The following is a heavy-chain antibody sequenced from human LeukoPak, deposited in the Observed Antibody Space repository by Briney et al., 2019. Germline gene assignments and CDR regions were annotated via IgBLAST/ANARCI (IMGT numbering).Heavy chain of an antibody. CDR2: INPNSGGP. CDR3: ARDLGTTGTTDY. D-gene: IGHD1-7*01. Sequence: ASVKVSCKASGYTFTGYYMHWVRQAPGQGLEWMGWINPNSGGPNYAQKFQGRVTMTRDTSISTAYMELSRLRSDDTAVYYCARDLGTTGTTDYRGQGTLVTVSS. CDR1: GYTFTGYY. V-gene: IGHV1-2*02. J-gene: IGHJ4*02.